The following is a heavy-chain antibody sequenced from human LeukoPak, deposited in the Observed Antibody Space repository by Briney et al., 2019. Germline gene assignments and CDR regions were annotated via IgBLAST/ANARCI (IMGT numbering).Heavy chain of an antibody. J-gene: IGHJ3*02. Sequence: GGSLRLSCAASGFTFSSYSMNWVRQAPGKGLEWVSSISSSSSYIYYADSVKGRFTISRDNAKNSLYLQMNSLRAEDTAVYYCARDLEAAAVFAFDIWGQGTMVTVSS. V-gene: IGHV3-21*01. D-gene: IGHD6-13*01. CDR2: ISSSSSYI. CDR1: GFTFSSYS. CDR3: ARDLEAAAVFAFDI.